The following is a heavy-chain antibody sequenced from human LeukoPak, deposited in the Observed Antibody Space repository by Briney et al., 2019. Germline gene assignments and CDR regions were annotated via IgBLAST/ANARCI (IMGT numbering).Heavy chain of an antibody. Sequence: GGSLRLSCAASGFTVSSNYMSWVRQAPGKGLEWVSVIYSGASTYYADSVKGRFTISRDNSKNTLYLQVDGLRAEDTAMYYCARDRGYFDYWGQGTLVTVSS. V-gene: IGHV3-66*01. CDR1: GFTVSSNY. CDR3: ARDRGYFDY. CDR2: IYSGAST. D-gene: IGHD3-10*01. J-gene: IGHJ4*02.